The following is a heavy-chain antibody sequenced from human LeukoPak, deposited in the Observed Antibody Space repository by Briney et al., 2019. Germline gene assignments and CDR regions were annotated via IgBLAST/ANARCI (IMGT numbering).Heavy chain of an antibody. J-gene: IGHJ6*03. CDR1: GFTFADYG. D-gene: IGHD4-11*01. CDR3: ARDPVQMTTVTTVSYYYMDV. CDR2: INWDGANT. V-gene: IGHV3-20*04. Sequence: PGGSLRLSCADSGFTFADYGMSWVRQVPGKGLEWVAGINWDGANTFYADSVKGRFIITRDNAKNSLYLQMNSLRVEDTALYYCARDPVQMTTVTTVSYYYMDVWGKGTTVTVSS.